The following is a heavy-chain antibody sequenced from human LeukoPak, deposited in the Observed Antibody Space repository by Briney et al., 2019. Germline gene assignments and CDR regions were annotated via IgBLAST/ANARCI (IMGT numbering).Heavy chain of an antibody. CDR2: IKSKTDGGTT. D-gene: IGHD3-22*01. CDR3: YTGPYFYDWCEPFDY. Sequence: GGSLRLSCAASGFTFSNAWMSWVRQAPGKGLEWVGRIKSKTDGGTTDYAAPVKGRFTISRDDSKNTLYLQMNSLKTEDTAVYYCYTGPYFYDWCEPFDYWGQGTLVTVSS. J-gene: IGHJ4*02. CDR1: GFTFSNAW. V-gene: IGHV3-15*01.